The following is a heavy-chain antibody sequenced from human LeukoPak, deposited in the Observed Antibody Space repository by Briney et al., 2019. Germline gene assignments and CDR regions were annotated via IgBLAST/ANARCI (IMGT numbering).Heavy chain of an antibody. D-gene: IGHD3-9*01. CDR3: ARGGYDILTGTSFFDP. V-gene: IGHV3-33*01. Sequence: HPGRSLRLSCAASGFTFSNYGMHWVRQAPGKGLEWVAVIWYDGTNKYYADSVKGRFTISRDNFKSTLYLQMNSLRADDTAVYYGARGGYDILTGTSFFDPWGQGTLVTVSS. CDR2: IWYDGTNK. CDR1: GFTFSNYG. J-gene: IGHJ5*02.